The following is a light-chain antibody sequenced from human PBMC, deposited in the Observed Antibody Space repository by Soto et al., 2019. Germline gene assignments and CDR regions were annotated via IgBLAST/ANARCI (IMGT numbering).Light chain of an antibody. V-gene: IGLV1-40*01. Sequence: QSVLTQPPSVSGAPGQRVTISCTGNSSNIGAGYDVHWYQQLPGTAPKLLIYNNNNRPSGVPDRFSGSKSGTSASLAITGLQAADEADYYCQSYDTSLSGSGVFGTGTKVSVL. J-gene: IGLJ1*01. CDR3: QSYDTSLSGSGV. CDR1: SSNIGAGYD. CDR2: NNN.